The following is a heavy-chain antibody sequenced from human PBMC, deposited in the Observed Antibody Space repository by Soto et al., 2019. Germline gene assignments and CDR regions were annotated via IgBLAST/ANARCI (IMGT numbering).Heavy chain of an antibody. CDR1: GVSFSGYY. Sequence: PSETLSLTCAVYGVSFSGYYWSWIRQPPGKGLEWIGEINHSGSTNYNPSLKSRVIISVDKSQNQFSLMLSSVSAADTAVYYCARDPYYQLPTDWGHGTLVTVSS. J-gene: IGHJ4*01. CDR2: INHSGST. CDR3: ARDPYYQLPTD. V-gene: IGHV4-34*01. D-gene: IGHD2-2*01.